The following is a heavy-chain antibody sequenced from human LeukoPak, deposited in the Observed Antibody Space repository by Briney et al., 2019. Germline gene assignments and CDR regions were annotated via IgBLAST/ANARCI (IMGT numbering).Heavy chain of an antibody. J-gene: IGHJ4*02. CDR2: TYYRSKWYN. CDR3: ARGNGYPFDY. CDR1: GDSLSSNSAT. V-gene: IGHV6-1*01. Sequence: PSQTLSLTCAISGDSLSSNSATWNCVRQSPSRGLEWLGRTYYRSKWYNDYAVSVKGRVTINPDASKKQFSLQLNSVTPEDTAMYYCARGNGYPFDYWGQGTLVTVSS. D-gene: IGHD3-16*01.